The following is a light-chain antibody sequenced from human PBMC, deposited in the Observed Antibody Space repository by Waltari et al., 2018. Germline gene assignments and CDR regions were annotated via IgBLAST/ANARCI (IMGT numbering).Light chain of an antibody. CDR2: HAS. CDR3: HHYYNWPMT. V-gene: IGKV3-15*01. CDR1: QSVSSN. Sequence: EIVMTQSPATLSVSPGESATLSCRASQSVSSNSAWYQQNPCQAPRLLIYHASTRATGIPARFSGSGSGTEFTLTISSLQSEDFAVYYCHHYYNWPMTFGQGTRLEIK. J-gene: IGKJ5*01.